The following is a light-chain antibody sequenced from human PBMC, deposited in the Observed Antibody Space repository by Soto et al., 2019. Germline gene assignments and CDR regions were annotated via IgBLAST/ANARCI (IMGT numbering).Light chain of an antibody. CDR1: SSNVGSHNY. Sequence: QSALTQPRSVSGSPGQSVTISCTGTSSNVGSHNYVSWYQQHPGQVPELIIYDVTKRPSGVPDRFSGSKSGNTASLTISGLQVDDEADYYCCSYAGTYTWIFGGGTKLTVL. CDR3: CSYAGTYTWI. J-gene: IGLJ2*01. CDR2: DVT. V-gene: IGLV2-11*01.